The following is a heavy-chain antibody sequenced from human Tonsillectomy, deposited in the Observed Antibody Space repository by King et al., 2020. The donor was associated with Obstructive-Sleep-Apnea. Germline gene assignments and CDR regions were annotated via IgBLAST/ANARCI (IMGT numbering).Heavy chain of an antibody. CDR3: AEVRDIVVVVAATNFDD. CDR2: IRSDGSNQ. D-gene: IGHD2-15*01. V-gene: IGHV3-30*02. CDR1: GFTFSTYG. Sequence: VQLVESGGGVVQPGGSLRLSCAASGFTFSTYGMHWVRHAPGKGLDWVAFIRSDGSNQSYADSVKGRFTISRGNSRNTPYLQMNSLRTEDTAVYYCAEVRDIVVVVAATNFDDWGQGTLVTVSS. J-gene: IGHJ4*02.